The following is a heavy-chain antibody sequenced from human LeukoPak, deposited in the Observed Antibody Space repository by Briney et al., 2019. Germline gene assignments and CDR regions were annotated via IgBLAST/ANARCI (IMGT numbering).Heavy chain of an antibody. CDR3: ARDIKVAGHDSYYYYYGMDV. CDR2: IPYDGSNK. V-gene: IGHV3-30-3*01. Sequence: GGSLRLSCAASGFTFSSYAMHWVRQAPGKGLEWVAVIPYDGSNKYYADSVKGRFTISRDNSKNTLYLQMNSLRAEDTAVYYCARDIKVAGHDSYYYYYGMDVWGQGTTVIVSS. CDR1: GFTFSSYA. J-gene: IGHJ6*02. D-gene: IGHD6-19*01.